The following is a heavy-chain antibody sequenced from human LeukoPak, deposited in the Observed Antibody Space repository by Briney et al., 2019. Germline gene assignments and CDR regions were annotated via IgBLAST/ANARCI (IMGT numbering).Heavy chain of an antibody. D-gene: IGHD3-22*01. Sequence: SETLSLTCTVSGDSISSSSTYWGWIRQPPGKGLEWIGSIYYSGSNFDNPALKSRVTISVDTSKNQFSLKLSSVTAADTAVYYCARDTYYYDSSGYYRLDYWGQGTLVTVSS. CDR1: GDSISSSSTY. J-gene: IGHJ4*02. CDR3: ARDTYYYDSSGYYRLDY. CDR2: IYYSGSN. V-gene: IGHV4-39*07.